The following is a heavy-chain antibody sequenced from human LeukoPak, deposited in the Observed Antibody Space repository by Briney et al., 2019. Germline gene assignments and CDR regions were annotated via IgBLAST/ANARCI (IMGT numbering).Heavy chain of an antibody. CDR2: IRWNSGSI. Sequence: PGGSLRLSCAASGFTFDDYAMHWVRQAPGKGLEWVSGIRWNSGSIGYADSVKGRFTISRDNAKNSLYLQMNSLRAEDMALYYCAQGYMHCSSTSCSLMDYFDYWGQGTLVTVSS. D-gene: IGHD2-2*01. CDR1: GFTFDDYA. V-gene: IGHV3-9*03. J-gene: IGHJ4*02. CDR3: AQGYMHCSSTSCSLMDYFDY.